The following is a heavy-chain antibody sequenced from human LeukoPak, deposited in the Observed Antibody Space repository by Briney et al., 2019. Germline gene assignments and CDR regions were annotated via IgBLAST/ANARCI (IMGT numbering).Heavy chain of an antibody. V-gene: IGHV3-23*01. CDR2: IGGSGGRT. J-gene: IGHJ3*02. Sequence: RGSLRLSCAASGFTFSSYAMGWVPQAQGKGLEWVPAIGGSGGRTQYADSVKGSFTISTDNSQNTSYLQINRLRVEDTAVYYCAKVRNDDYDSNGIDRSLHIGGQGTVVPVSS. CDR3: AKVRNDDYDSNGIDRSLHI. CDR1: GFTFSSYA. D-gene: IGHD3-16*01.